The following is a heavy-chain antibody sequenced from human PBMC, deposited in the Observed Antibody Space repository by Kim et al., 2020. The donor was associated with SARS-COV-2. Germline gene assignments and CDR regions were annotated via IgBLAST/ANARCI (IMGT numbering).Heavy chain of an antibody. J-gene: IGHJ4*02. Sequence: GGSLRLSCAASGFTVSSNYMSWVRQAPGKGLEWVSVIYSGGSTYYADSVKGRFTISRDSSKTTMYLEMNSLRSEDTAMYYCARDASITTIHYWGQGTLVTVS. D-gene: IGHD3-22*01. V-gene: IGHV3-66*01. CDR2: IYSGGST. CDR3: ARDASITTIHY. CDR1: GFTVSSNY.